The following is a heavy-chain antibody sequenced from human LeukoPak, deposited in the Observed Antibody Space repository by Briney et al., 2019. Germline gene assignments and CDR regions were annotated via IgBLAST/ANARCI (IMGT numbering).Heavy chain of an antibody. Sequence: SETLSLTCAVYGGSFSVYYWSWIRQPPGKGLEWIGEINHSGSTNYNPSLKTRVTITVYTSKSQFSLKLSSVTAADTAVYYCARGRSFLGFGELNAFDVWGKGTMVTVSS. CDR3: ARGRSFLGFGELNAFDV. V-gene: IGHV4-34*01. D-gene: IGHD3-10*01. J-gene: IGHJ3*01. CDR1: GGSFSVYY. CDR2: INHSGST.